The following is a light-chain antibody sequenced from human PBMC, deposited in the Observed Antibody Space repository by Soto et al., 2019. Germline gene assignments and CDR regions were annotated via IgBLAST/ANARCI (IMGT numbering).Light chain of an antibody. CDR3: QQYNDWPPYT. CDR1: QSICSN. Sequence: EVLMTQSQGTLSVSPGERVTVSCRASQSICSNLAWYQQKPGQAPRLLIFGASTRVIGVPDRFSGGRSGTEFPLTISSLQSEDIAVYFCQQYNDWPPYTFGQGTKLEIK. CDR2: GAS. J-gene: IGKJ2*01. V-gene: IGKV3-15*01.